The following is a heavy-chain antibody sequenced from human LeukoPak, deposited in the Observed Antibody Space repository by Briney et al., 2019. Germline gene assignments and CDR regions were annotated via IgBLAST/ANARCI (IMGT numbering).Heavy chain of an antibody. CDR1: GFTFDDAG. V-gene: IGHV3-20*04. J-gene: IGHJ4*02. CDR3: ASGDSGSYSFDY. Sequence: GGSLRLSCVASGFTFDDAGLSWVRQVPGKGLEGVANINWNGKYTGYLDSVKVRFTISRDNTKNSLYLEMNSLRAEDTAVYYCASGDSGSYSFDYWGQGTLVTVSS. CDR2: INWNGKYT. D-gene: IGHD1-26*01.